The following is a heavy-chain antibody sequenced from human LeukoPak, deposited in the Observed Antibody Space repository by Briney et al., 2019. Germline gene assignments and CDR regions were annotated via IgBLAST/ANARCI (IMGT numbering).Heavy chain of an antibody. CDR3: ARDGGGSSWKNYYSYYYTDV. J-gene: IGHJ6*03. Sequence: ASVKASCKASGYTFTSYAMNWVRQAPGQGLEWMGWINTNTGNPTYAQGFTGRFVFSLDTSVSTAYLQISSLKAEDTAVYYCARDGGGSSWKNYYSYYYTDVWGKGTTVTVSS. V-gene: IGHV7-4-1*02. D-gene: IGHD6-13*01. CDR1: GYTFTSYA. CDR2: INTNTGNP.